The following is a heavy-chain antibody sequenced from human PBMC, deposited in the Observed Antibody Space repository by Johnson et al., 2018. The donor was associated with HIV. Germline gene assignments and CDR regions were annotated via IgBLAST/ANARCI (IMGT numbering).Heavy chain of an antibody. V-gene: IGHV3-66*01. D-gene: IGHD3-22*01. CDR2: ISSGADT. J-gene: IGHJ3*02. Sequence: VQLVESGGGLVQPGGSLRLSCAASGITVSSNYMTWVRQAPGKGLEWVSVISSGADTWYAGSVTGGFTISRYNSKNTRYLQMNRLRAEDTALYYCAREYLPTYYYDSSGYAFDIWGQGTMVTVSS. CDR1: GITVSSNY. CDR3: AREYLPTYYYDSSGYAFDI.